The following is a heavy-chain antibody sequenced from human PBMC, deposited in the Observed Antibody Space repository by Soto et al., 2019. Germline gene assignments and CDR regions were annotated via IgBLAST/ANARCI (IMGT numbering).Heavy chain of an antibody. Sequence: PSETLSLTCTVSGGSISSSSYYWGWIRQPPGKGLEWIGSIYYSGSTYYNPSLKSRVTISVDTSKNQFSLKLSSVTAADTAVYYCARHEPPGPVVPAAMALFAYWGQGTLVTVSS. CDR1: GGSISSSSYY. D-gene: IGHD2-2*01. CDR2: IYYSGST. CDR3: ARHEPPGPVVPAAMALFAY. V-gene: IGHV4-39*01. J-gene: IGHJ4*02.